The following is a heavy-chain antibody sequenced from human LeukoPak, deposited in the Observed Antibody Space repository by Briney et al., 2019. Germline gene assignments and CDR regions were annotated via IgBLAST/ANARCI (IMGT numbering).Heavy chain of an antibody. CDR2: ISSSSSYM. V-gene: IGHV3-21*01. CDR1: GFTFSSYS. Sequence: PGGSLRLSCAASGFTFSSYSMNWVRQAPGKGLEWVSSISSSSSYMYYADSVKGRFTISRDNAKNSLYLQMNSLRAEDTAVYYCARDSRTFGGVMGDYWGQGTLVTVSS. J-gene: IGHJ4*02. D-gene: IGHD3-16*01. CDR3: ARDSRTFGGVMGDY.